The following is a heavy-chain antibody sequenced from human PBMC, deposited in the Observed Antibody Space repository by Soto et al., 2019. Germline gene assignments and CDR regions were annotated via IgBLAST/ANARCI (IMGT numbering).Heavy chain of an antibody. J-gene: IGHJ4*02. CDR1: GFTVSSNY. CDR3: ARDVQWEHRPLDY. V-gene: IGHV3-66*01. Sequence: GGSLRLSCAASGFTVSSNYMSWVRQAPGKGLEWVSVIYSGGSTYYADSVKGRFTISRDNAKNTLYLQMNSLRAEDTAVYYCARDVQWEHRPLDYWGQGTLVTVSS. D-gene: IGHD1-26*01. CDR2: IYSGGST.